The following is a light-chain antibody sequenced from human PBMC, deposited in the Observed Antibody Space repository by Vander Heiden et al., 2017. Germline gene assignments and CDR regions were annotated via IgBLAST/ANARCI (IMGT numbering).Light chain of an antibody. CDR3: SSQTSTNTHV. V-gene: IGLV2-14*01. CDR1: SGDVGGYNY. Sequence: QSALTQPASVSGSPGQSLTISCTGTSGDVGGYNYVSWYQQPPGKAPKLIIFDVINRPSGVSNRFSGSKSGNTASLTISRLLTEDEADYYCSSQTSTNTHVFGTGTKVTLL. CDR2: DVI. J-gene: IGLJ1*01.